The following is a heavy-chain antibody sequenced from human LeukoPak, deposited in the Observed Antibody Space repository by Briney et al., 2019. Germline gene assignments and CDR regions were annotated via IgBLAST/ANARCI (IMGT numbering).Heavy chain of an antibody. D-gene: IGHD1-26*01. J-gene: IGHJ4*02. CDR2: IYTSGST. Sequence: SETLSLTCTVSGGSISSGSYYWSWIRQPAGKGLEWIGRIYTSGSTNYNPSLKSRVTISVDTSKNQFSLKLSSVTAADTAVYYCARYREVGATVDYWGQGTLVTVSS. CDR3: ARYREVGATVDY. CDR1: GGSISSGSYY. V-gene: IGHV4-61*02.